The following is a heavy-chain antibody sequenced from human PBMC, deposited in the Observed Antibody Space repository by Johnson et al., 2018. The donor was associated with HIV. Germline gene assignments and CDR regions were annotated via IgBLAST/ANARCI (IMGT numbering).Heavy chain of an antibody. CDR2: ISYDGSNE. V-gene: IGHV3-30*03. CDR3: ARGSVFDI. Sequence: QVQLVESGGGVVQPGTSLRLSCAASGFTFGIYGMHWVRQAPGKGLEWVALISYDGSNEYYGDSVKGRFSISRDNSKNTLYLQMNRLTAGDMAVYYCARGSVFDIWGRGTMVTVSS. D-gene: IGHD3-3*01. CDR1: GFTFGIYG. J-gene: IGHJ3*02.